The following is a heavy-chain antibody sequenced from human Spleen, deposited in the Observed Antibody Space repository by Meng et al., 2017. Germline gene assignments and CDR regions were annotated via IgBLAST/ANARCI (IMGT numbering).Heavy chain of an antibody. CDR3: AKYSYGLGDYLDY. CDR1: GFTFDDYG. Sequence: GESLKISCAASGFTFDDYGMSRVRHAPGKGLEWVSALSGGGFTTYYADSVKGRFAISRHNSKNTLYLQMNSLRAEDTALYYCAKYSYGLGDYLDYWGQGALVTVSS. D-gene: IGHD3-10*01. CDR2: LSGGGFTT. J-gene: IGHJ4*02. V-gene: IGHV3-23*01.